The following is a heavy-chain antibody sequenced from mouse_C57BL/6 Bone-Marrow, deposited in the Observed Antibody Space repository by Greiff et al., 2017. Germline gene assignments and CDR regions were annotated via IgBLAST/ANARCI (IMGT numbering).Heavy chain of an antibody. D-gene: IGHD2-4*01. V-gene: IGHV5-12*01. CDR2: ISNGGGSN. Sequence: EVKLVESGGGLVQPGGSLKLSCAASGFTFSDYYMYWVRQTPEKRLEWVAYISNGGGSNYYPDTVKGRFTISRDNAKNTLYLQMSRLKYEDTAMYYCARHFYDYGGFAYWGQGTLVTVSA. J-gene: IGHJ3*01. CDR3: ARHFYDYGGFAY. CDR1: GFTFSDYY.